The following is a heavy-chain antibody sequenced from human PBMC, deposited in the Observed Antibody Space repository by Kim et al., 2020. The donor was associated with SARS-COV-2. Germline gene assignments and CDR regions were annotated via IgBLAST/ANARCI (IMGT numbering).Heavy chain of an antibody. CDR1: NDSFRSYY. J-gene: IGHJ6*02. V-gene: IGHV4-59*01. CDR3: ARDTTNYYYCGLDV. Sequence: SETLSLTCTVSNDSFRSYYWTWVRQSPGKGLEYIGYVFYSGSTHYNPSLESRVTLSIDTSKNTFSLKLNSVTAADTAVYYCARDTTNYYYCGLDVWDQGTAVTVSS. D-gene: IGHD2-2*01. CDR2: VFYSGST.